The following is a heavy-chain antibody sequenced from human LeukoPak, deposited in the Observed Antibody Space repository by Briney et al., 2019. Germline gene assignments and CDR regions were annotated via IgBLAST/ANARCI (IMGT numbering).Heavy chain of an antibody. CDR1: GFTFSSYG. D-gene: IGHD5-18*01. CDR2: IRYDGSSK. Sequence: GGSLRLSCAAAGFTFSSYGIHWLRHAPGKGLVGVAFIRYDGSSKSYADAVKGRFTISRDNSKNTLYLQMNSLRAEDTAVYYCAKDRLRGYTYVDYWGQGTLVTVSS. V-gene: IGHV3-30*02. J-gene: IGHJ4*02. CDR3: AKDRLRGYTYVDY.